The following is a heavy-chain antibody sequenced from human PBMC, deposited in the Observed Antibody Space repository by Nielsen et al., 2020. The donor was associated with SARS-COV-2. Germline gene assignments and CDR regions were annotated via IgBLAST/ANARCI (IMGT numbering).Heavy chain of an antibody. CDR1: GFTFDDYG. D-gene: IGHD3-22*01. Sequence: GESLKISCAASGFTFDDYGMSWVRQAPGKGLEWVSGINWNGGITNYADSVKGRFTISRDNAKNSLYLQMNSLRAEDTALYHCARRDDSSGYYLFDSWGQGTLGTVSS. CDR3: ARRDDSSGYYLFDS. V-gene: IGHV3-20*01. CDR2: INWNGGIT. J-gene: IGHJ4*02.